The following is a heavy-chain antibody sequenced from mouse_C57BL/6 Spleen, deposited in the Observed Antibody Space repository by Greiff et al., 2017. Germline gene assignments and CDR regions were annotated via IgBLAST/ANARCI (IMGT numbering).Heavy chain of an antibody. D-gene: IGHD3-1*01. J-gene: IGHJ1*03. CDR2: IDPSDSYT. V-gene: IGHV1-69*01. CDR1: GYTFTSYW. Sequence: VQLQQPGAELVMPGASVKLSCKASGYTFTSYWMHWVKQRPGQGLEWIGEIDPSDSYTNYNQKFKGKSTLTVDKSSSTAYMQLSSLTSEDSAVYYCAGSGCDFDVWGTGTTVTVSS. CDR3: AGSGCDFDV.